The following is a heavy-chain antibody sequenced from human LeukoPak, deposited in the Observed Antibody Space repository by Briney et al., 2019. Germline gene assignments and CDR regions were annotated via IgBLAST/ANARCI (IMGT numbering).Heavy chain of an antibody. CDR3: AKSDGSGTYYTTEYFQH. CDR1: GFSFSSYG. Sequence: PGRSLRLSCAASGFSFSSYGMHWVRQAPGKGLEWVAVISYDGSDKYYADSVKGRFTISRDNSKNTLYLQMNSLRAEDTAVYYCAKSDGSGTYYTTEYFQHWGQGTLVTVSS. J-gene: IGHJ1*01. D-gene: IGHD3-10*01. V-gene: IGHV3-30*18. CDR2: ISYDGSDK.